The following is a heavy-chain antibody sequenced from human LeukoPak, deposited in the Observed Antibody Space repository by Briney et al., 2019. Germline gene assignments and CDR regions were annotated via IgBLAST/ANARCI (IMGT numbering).Heavy chain of an antibody. CDR2: ISAYNGNR. CDR1: GYTFTSYG. J-gene: IGHJ4*02. Sequence: ASVKLSCKASGYTFTSYGISWVRQAPGQGLEWMGWISAYNGNRNYSQTLQGRVTMTTDTSTSTAYMELRSVRYDGTAVYYCARVIAINVGFDYWGQGTLVTVSS. V-gene: IGHV1-18*01. CDR3: ARVIAINVGFDY. D-gene: IGHD2-21*01.